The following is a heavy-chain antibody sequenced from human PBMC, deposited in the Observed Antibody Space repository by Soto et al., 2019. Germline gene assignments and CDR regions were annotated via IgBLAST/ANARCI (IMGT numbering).Heavy chain of an antibody. J-gene: IGHJ4*02. CDR3: GTFTMHGY. V-gene: IGHV3-23*01. D-gene: IGHD3-10*01. CDR1: GFIFSAYA. Sequence: GGSLRLSCAASGFIFSAYAMSWVRQAPGKGLEWVSSILSSGGYTYYADSVKGRFTISRDNSKDTVYLQMNSLRAEDTALYYCGTFTMHGYWGQGTLVTVSS. CDR2: ILSSGGYT.